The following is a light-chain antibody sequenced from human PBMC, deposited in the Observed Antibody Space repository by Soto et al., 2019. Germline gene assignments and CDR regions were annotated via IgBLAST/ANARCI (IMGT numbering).Light chain of an antibody. CDR3: QQYHRYST. Sequence: DIQMTQSPSTLSAAVGDRVTITCRASQSISTLLAWYQQKPGKTPKLLIYQASSLENGVPSRFSGSGSGTEFTLTLSSLQPDDFATYYCQQYHRYSTFGQGTKVEIK. CDR1: QSISTL. CDR2: QAS. V-gene: IGKV1-5*03. J-gene: IGKJ1*01.